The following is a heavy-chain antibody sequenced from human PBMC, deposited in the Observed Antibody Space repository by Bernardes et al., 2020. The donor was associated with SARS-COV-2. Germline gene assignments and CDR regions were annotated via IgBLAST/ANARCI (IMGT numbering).Heavy chain of an antibody. CDR2: INQDGGDT. V-gene: IGHV3-7*01. D-gene: IGHD2-2*01. CDR1: GFPFSNYW. Sequence: GGSLRLSCAASGFPFSNYWMTWVRQAPGKGLEWVATINQDGGDTYYEDSVKGRFTMSRDNARNSVFLQLNSLSAEDTAVYYCVRSGGLVSCSNTLCHQREMDYWGQGTLVTVSS. CDR3: VRSGGLVSCSNTLCHQREMDY. J-gene: IGHJ4*02.